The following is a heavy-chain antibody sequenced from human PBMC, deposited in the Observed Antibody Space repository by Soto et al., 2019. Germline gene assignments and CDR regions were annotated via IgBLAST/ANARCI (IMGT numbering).Heavy chain of an antibody. D-gene: IGHD7-27*01. CDR3: ARRWGRTFDY. CDR2: IYYSGST. J-gene: IGHJ4*02. V-gene: IGHV4-59*08. Sequence: QVQLQESGPGLVKPSETLSLTCTVSGSSISSYYWSWIRQPPGKGLEWIGYIYYSGSTNYNPSLKSRGTISVDTSKNQFSLKLSSVTGADTAVYYCARRWGRTFDYWGQGTLVTVSS. CDR1: GSSISSYY.